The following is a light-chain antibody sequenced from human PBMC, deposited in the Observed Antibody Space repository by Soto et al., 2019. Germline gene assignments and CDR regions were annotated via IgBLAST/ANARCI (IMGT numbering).Light chain of an antibody. CDR2: SNN. CDR1: SSNIGSNT. V-gene: IGLV1-44*01. CDR3: AAWDDSLNGHVV. Sequence: QSVLTQPPSASGTPGQRVTISCSGSSSNIGSNTVNWYQQLPGTAPKLLIYSNNQRPSGVPDRFSGSKSGTSASLAISGLQXEXXADYYCAAWDDSLNGHVVFGGGTKLTVL. J-gene: IGLJ2*01.